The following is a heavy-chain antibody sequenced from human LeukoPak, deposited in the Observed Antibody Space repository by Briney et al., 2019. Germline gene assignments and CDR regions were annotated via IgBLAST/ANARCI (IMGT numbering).Heavy chain of an antibody. Sequence: SETLSLTCTVSGGSINTDHWSWIRLPAGKGLEWIGRLHTSGSGSATYNPSLKSRAIVSIDKSKNQFSLNLLSVTAADTAVYYCARVSDILTGYYPWAFDIWGQGTMVTVSS. D-gene: IGHD3-9*01. CDR1: GGSINTDH. CDR2: LHTSGSGSA. CDR3: ARVSDILTGYYPWAFDI. V-gene: IGHV4-4*07. J-gene: IGHJ3*02.